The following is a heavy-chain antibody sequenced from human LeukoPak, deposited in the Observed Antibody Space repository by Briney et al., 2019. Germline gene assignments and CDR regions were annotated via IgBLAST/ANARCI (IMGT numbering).Heavy chain of an antibody. Sequence: GASVKVSCKASGYTFTSYYMHWVRQAPGQGLEWMGIINPSGGSTSYAQKFQGRVTMTRDMSTSTVYMELSSLRSEDTAVYYCARESSDRGGFDYRGQGTLVTVSS. J-gene: IGHJ4*02. D-gene: IGHD6-19*01. CDR1: GYTFTSYY. V-gene: IGHV1-46*01. CDR2: INPSGGST. CDR3: ARESSDRGGFDY.